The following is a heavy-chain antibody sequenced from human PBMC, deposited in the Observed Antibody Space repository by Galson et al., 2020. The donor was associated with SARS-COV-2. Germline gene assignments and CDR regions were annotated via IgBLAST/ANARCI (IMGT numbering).Heavy chain of an antibody. CDR1: GYTFTSYG. J-gene: IGHJ6*02. CDR3: ARRPTTPMVRGVMDYYYYGMDV. CDR2: ISAYNGNT. D-gene: IGHD3-10*01. V-gene: IGHV1-18*01. Sequence: ASVKVSCKASGYTFTSYGISWVRQAPGQGLEWMGWISAYNGNTNYAQKLQGRVTMTTDTSTSTAYMELRSLRSDDTAVYYCARRPTTPMVRGVMDYYYYGMDVWGQGTTVTVSS.